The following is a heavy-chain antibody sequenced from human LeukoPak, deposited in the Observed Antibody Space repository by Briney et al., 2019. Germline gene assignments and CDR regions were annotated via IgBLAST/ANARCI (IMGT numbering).Heavy chain of an antibody. Sequence: SDTLSLTCTVTGGSISSGDYFWSSLPQPPGKGLEWIASIDSGGMTFYSPSLKSRLTISADTSRNHFSLRLSSVTAADTALYFCARHFDHPTAYFDSWGQGSLVTVSS. V-gene: IGHV4-30-2*03. CDR3: ARHFDHPTAYFDS. CDR2: IDSGGMT. CDR1: GGSISSGDYF. D-gene: IGHD1-14*01. J-gene: IGHJ4*02.